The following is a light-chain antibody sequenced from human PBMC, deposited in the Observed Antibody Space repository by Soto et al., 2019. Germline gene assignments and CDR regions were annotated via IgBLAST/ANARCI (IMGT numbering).Light chain of an antibody. J-gene: IGKJ5*01. CDR2: DAS. Sequence: PGERATLSCRASQSVSSYLAWYQQKPGQAPRLLIYDASNRATGIPARFSGSGSGTDFTLTISSLEPEDFAVYYCQQRSNPITFGQGTRLEIK. CDR1: QSVSSY. V-gene: IGKV3-11*01. CDR3: QQRSNPIT.